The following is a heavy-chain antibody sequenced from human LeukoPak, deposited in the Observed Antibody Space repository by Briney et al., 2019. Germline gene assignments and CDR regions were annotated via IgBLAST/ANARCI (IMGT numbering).Heavy chain of an antibody. D-gene: IGHD3-10*01. CDR1: GGSISSSSYY. CDR2: IYYSGST. J-gene: IGHJ5*02. CDR3: ARPRSHWGFGELWGTYGWFDP. Sequence: SETLSLTCTVSGGSISSSSYYWGWIRQPPGKGLEWIGSIYYSGSTYYNPSLKSRVTISVDTSKNQFSLKLSSVTAADTAVYCCARPRSHWGFGELWGTYGWFDPWGQGTLVTVSS. V-gene: IGHV4-39*07.